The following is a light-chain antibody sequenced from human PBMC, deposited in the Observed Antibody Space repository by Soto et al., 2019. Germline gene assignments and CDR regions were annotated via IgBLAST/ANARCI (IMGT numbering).Light chain of an antibody. CDR2: ENN. CDR3: ATWDDSLSGPV. Sequence: QSVLTQPPSASGTPGQRVTISCSGSTSNIGSSSVYWYQQLPGTAPKVFIYENNRRPSVVPDRFSGSKSGTSASLAISGLRSEDEADYYCATWDDSLSGPVFGGGTKVTVL. CDR1: TSNIGSSS. J-gene: IGLJ2*01. V-gene: IGLV1-47*01.